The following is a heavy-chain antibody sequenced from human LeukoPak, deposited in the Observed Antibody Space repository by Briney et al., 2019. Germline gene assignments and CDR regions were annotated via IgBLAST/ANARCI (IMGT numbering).Heavy chain of an antibody. D-gene: IGHD2-2*01. J-gene: IGHJ4*02. CDR3: AKIKGKYQLANIPDS. CDR2: IRYDGSNE. V-gene: IGHV3-30*02. Sequence: SGGSLRLSCVASGFTFSYFGMHWVRQAPGKGLEWVAFIRYDGSNEYYAESVKGRFTISRDNSKNTLYLQMNSLRVEDTAAYYCAKIKGKYQLANIPDSWGQGTLVTVSS. CDR1: GFTFSYFG.